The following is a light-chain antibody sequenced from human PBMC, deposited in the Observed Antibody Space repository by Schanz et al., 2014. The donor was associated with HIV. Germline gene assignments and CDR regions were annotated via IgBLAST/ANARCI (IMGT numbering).Light chain of an antibody. V-gene: IGLV2-14*03. Sequence: QSVLTQPPSVSAAPGQKVTISCTGTSSDVGGYNYVSWYQQHPGKAPKLMIYDVTNRPSGVSNRFSGSKSGNTASLTISGLQPEDEADYYCSSYTSSNTWVFGGGTKLTVL. J-gene: IGLJ3*02. CDR1: SSDVGGYNY. CDR3: SSYTSSNTWV. CDR2: DVT.